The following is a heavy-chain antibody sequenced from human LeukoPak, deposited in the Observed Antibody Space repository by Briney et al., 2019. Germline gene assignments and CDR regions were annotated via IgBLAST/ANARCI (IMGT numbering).Heavy chain of an antibody. CDR1: GFTFSSYG. J-gene: IGHJ3*02. CDR3: AKDLGSGGSWDAFDI. Sequence: PGGSLRLSCAASGFTFSSYGMHWVRQAPGKGLEWVAFIRYDGSNKYYADSVKGRFTISRDNSKNTLYLQMNSLRAEDTAVYYCAKDLGSGGSWDAFDIWGQGTMVTVSS. D-gene: IGHD2-15*01. CDR2: IRYDGSNK. V-gene: IGHV3-30*02.